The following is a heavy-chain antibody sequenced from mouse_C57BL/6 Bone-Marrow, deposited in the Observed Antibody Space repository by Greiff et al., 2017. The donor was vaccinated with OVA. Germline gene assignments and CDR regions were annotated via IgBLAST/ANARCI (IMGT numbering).Heavy chain of an antibody. CDR1: GFTFSDYG. CDR3: ARTNWNAY. J-gene: IGHJ3*01. D-gene: IGHD4-1*01. Sequence: EVKVVESGGGLVKPGGSLKLSCAASGFTFSDYGMHWVRQAPEKGLEWVAYISSGSSTIYYADTVKGRFTISRDNAKNTLFLQMTSLRSEDTAMYYCARTNWNAYWGQGTLVTVSA. CDR2: ISSGSSTI. V-gene: IGHV5-17*01.